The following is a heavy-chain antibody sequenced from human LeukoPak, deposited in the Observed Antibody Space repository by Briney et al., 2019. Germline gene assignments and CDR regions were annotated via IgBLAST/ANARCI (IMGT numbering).Heavy chain of an antibody. CDR2: ISYDGSNK. D-gene: IGHD3-10*01. CDR3: ARDSFPFIMVRGLIT. Sequence: PGGSLRLSCAASGFTFSSYAMHWVRQAPGKGLEWVAVISYDGSNKYYADSVKGRFTISRENSKNTLYLQMNSLRAEDTAVYYCARDSFPFIMVRGLITWGQGTLVTVSS. J-gene: IGHJ5*02. V-gene: IGHV3-30-3*01. CDR1: GFTFSSYA.